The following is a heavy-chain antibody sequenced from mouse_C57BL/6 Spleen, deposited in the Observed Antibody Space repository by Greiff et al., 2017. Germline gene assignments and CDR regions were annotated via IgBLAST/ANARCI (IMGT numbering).Heavy chain of an antibody. J-gene: IGHJ2*01. CDR3: TPYYGSSFGDY. Sequence: VTLKECGAELVRPGASVKLSCTASGFNIKDYYMHWVKQRPEQGLEWIGRIDPEDGDTEYAPKFQGKATMTADTSSNTAYLQLSSLTSEDTAVYYCTPYYGSSFGDYWGQGTTLTVSS. CDR2: IDPEDGDT. CDR1: GFNIKDYY. V-gene: IGHV14-1*01. D-gene: IGHD1-1*01.